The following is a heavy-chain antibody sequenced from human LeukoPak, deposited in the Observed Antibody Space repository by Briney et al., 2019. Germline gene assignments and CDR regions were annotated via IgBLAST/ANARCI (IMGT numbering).Heavy chain of an antibody. J-gene: IGHJ4*02. D-gene: IGHD3-22*01. V-gene: IGHV3-69-1*01. CDR2: ITSGGHI. CDR3: ARGAEYYYDSSGYFPFDY. CDR1: GFTFSSYW. Sequence: GGSLRLSCAASGFTFSSYWMNWVRQAPGKGLEWVSSITSGGHIYYPDSLKGRFTISRDNAKNSLYLQMNSLRAEDTAIYYCARGAEYYYDSSGYFPFDYWGQGTLVTVSS.